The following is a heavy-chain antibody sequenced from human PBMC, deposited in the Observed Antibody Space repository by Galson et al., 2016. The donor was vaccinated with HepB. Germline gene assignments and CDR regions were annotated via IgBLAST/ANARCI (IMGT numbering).Heavy chain of an antibody. J-gene: IGHJ4*02. CDR3: AKDYLDMTSGPGFRRGTYYFDS. CDR2: ISDNGGST. Sequence: SLRLSCAASGFTFSNYAMSWVRQAPGKGLQWVSGISDNGGSTYYADSVKGRFTISRDNSKNTLYLQMNSLRAEDTAVYYCAKDYLDMTSGPGFRRGTYYFDSWGQGTLVTVSS. CDR1: GFTFSNYA. D-gene: IGHD4-11*01. V-gene: IGHV3-23*01.